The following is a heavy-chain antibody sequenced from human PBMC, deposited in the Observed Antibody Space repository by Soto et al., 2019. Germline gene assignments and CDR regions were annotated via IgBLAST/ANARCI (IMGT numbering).Heavy chain of an antibody. D-gene: IGHD3-9*01. Sequence: GGSLRLSCSASGFTFSEYSMHWVRQAPGKGLEYVSTISSDGDITYYADSVKGRFTISRDNSKNTLYLQMNSLRPEDTAVYYCVKVSTFYDILTGYYSTNFFDPWGQGTLVTVYS. CDR2: ISSDGDIT. J-gene: IGHJ5*02. CDR1: GFTFSEYS. V-gene: IGHV3-64D*06. CDR3: VKVSTFYDILTGYYSTNFFDP.